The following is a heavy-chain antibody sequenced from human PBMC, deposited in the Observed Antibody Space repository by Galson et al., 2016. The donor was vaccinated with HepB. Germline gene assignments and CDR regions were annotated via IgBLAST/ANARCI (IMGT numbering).Heavy chain of an antibody. V-gene: IGHV3-21*06. CDR1: GFTLSTRHN. J-gene: IGHJ4*02. Sequence: SLRLSCAAFGFTLSTRHNMNWVRQAPGKGLEWVASISGSRSYIIYADSVKGRFTISRDDAKNSLYLQMNSLRVEDTAVYYCARASTWIPSLDYWGQGSLVTVSS. D-gene: IGHD5-12*01. CDR3: ARASTWIPSLDY. CDR2: ISGSRSYI.